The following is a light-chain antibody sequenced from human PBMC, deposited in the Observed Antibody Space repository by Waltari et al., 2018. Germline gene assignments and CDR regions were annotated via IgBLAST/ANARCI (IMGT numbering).Light chain of an antibody. CDR1: QSVSSN. CDR2: DAS. V-gene: IGKV3-15*01. Sequence: EIVMTQSSATVSVSPGERATLSCTASQSVSSNLAWYQQKPGQTPRLLIYDASTRATGIPARFSGSGSGTEFTLTISSLQSEDFGVYYCQQYKHWPPLTFGGGTKVEIK. J-gene: IGKJ4*01. CDR3: QQYKHWPPLT.